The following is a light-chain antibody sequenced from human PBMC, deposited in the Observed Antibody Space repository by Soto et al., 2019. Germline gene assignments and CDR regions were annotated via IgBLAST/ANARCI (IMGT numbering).Light chain of an antibody. CDR2: TNS. CDR1: SSNIGAGYD. CDR3: QSYDSSLSALV. J-gene: IGLJ3*02. Sequence: SVLTQPPSVSGAPGQGVTISCAGTSSNIGAGYDVHWYQQVPGTAPKLLIYTNSNRPSGVPDRFSGSKSGISASLAITGLQAADEADYYCQSYDSSLSALVFGGGTQLTVL. V-gene: IGLV1-40*01.